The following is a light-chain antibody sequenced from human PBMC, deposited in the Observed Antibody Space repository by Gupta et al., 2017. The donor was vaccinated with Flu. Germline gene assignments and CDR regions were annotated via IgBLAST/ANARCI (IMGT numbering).Light chain of an antibody. CDR3: QQRSNWPPEYS. V-gene: IGKV3-11*01. Sequence: IALTPSPTTLSLSPGERATLSCRASQSVSNFLAWYQQKPGQAPRLLIYDASNRATGIPARFSGSGSGTDFTLTISSLDPEDAAIYYCQQRSNWPPEYSFGQGTKLDIK. J-gene: IGKJ2*03. CDR1: QSVSNF. CDR2: DAS.